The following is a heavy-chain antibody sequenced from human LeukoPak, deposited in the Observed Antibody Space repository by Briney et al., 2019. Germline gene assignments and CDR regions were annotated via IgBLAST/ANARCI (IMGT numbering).Heavy chain of an antibody. CDR3: ARDGYCSGGSCYSNYYYYGMDV. D-gene: IGHD2-15*01. V-gene: IGHV1-18*01. J-gene: IGHJ6*02. Sequence: ASVKVSCKASGYTFTSYGISWVRLAPGQGLEWMGWISAYNGNTNYAQKLQGRVTMTTDTSTSTAYMELRSLRSDDTAVYYCARDGYCSGGSCYSNYYYYGMDVWGQGTTVTVSS. CDR2: ISAYNGNT. CDR1: GYTFTSYG.